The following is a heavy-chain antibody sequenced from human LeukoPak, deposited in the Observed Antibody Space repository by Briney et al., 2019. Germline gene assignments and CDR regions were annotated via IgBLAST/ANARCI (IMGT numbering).Heavy chain of an antibody. Sequence: ASVKVSCKASGYTFTGYYMHWVRQAPGQGLEWMGWINPNSGGTNYAQKFQGWVTMTRDTSISTAYLQWSSLKASDTAIYYCARQISSSWSDYWGQGTRVTVSS. D-gene: IGHD6-13*01. CDR3: ARQISSSWSDY. V-gene: IGHV1-2*04. CDR2: INPNSGGT. J-gene: IGHJ4*02. CDR1: GYTFTGYY.